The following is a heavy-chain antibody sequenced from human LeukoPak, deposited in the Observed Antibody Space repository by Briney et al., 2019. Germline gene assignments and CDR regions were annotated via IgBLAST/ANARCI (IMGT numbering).Heavy chain of an antibody. CDR1: GFTFSSYA. CDR3: ARKYGVTVYGSGLNYFDY. V-gene: IGHV3-23*01. J-gene: IGHJ4*02. CDR2: IGGSGSRT. Sequence: GGSLRLSCAASGFTFSSYAMSWVRQAPGKSLEWVSGIGGSGSRTYYADSVKGRFTISRDNSKNTLYLQMNSLRAEDTAIYYCARKYGVTVYGSGLNYFDYWGQGTLVTVSS. D-gene: IGHD6-19*01.